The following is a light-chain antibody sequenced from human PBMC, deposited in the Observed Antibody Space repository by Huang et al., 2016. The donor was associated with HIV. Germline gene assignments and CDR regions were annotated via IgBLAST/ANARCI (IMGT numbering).Light chain of an antibody. J-gene: IGKJ1*01. CDR1: QSVSSN. CDR2: GAS. Sequence: EIVMTQSPATLSMSPGERATLSCRASQSVSSNLAWYQQKPGQAPRLLIYGASTRATGIPARFSGSGSGTEFTLTISSLQSEDFAVYYCQQYNNWPPWTFGQGTKVVIK. V-gene: IGKV3-15*01. CDR3: QQYNNWPPWT.